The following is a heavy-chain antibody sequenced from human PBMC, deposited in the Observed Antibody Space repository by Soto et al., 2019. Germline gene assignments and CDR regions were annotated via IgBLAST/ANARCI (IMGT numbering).Heavy chain of an antibody. J-gene: IGHJ5*02. D-gene: IGHD3-10*01. CDR3: AREGRHSGGMRESWFDL. V-gene: IGHV4-31*03. CDR1: GDSISSRSHY. CDR2: IFYTGAT. Sequence: QVQLQESGPGLVKPSQTLSLTCTVSGDSISSRSHYWNWIRRVPGKGLEFIGYIFYTGATYYNPSLSGRASMSAYISENQFSLSLRSVTAADTAIYYCAREGRHSGGMRESWFDLWGQGTHVTVSS.